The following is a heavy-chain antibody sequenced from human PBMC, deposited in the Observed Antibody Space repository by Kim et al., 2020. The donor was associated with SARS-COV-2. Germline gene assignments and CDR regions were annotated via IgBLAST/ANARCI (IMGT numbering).Heavy chain of an antibody. Sequence: YSQKFQGRVTITRDTSASTAYMELSSLRSEDTAVYYCARPHLVGATSFDYWGQGTLVIVSS. D-gene: IGHD1-26*01. CDR3: ARPHLVGATSFDY. J-gene: IGHJ4*02. V-gene: IGHV1-3*01.